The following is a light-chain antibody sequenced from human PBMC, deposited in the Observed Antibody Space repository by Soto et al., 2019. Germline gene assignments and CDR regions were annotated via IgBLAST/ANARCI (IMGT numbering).Light chain of an antibody. J-gene: IGKJ1*01. Sequence: DVQMTQSPSTLSASVGDRVTITCRASQSINNLLAWYQQKPGKAPKLLIYAASTLQSGVPSRFSGSGSGTEFTLTISSLQPEDFATYYCQQLNSYLTWTFGQGTKVDIK. CDR1: QSINNL. CDR2: AAS. CDR3: QQLNSYLTWT. V-gene: IGKV1-9*01.